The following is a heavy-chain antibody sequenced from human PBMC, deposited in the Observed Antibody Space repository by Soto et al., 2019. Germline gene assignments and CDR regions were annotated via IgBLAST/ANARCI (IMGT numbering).Heavy chain of an antibody. D-gene: IGHD6-13*01. J-gene: IGHJ4*02. V-gene: IGHV3-7*05. CDR3: AAWSSSHWFDY. Sequence: EVQLVESGGDLVQPGGSLRLSCAASGFSISTYWMGWVRQFPGKGLEWVANIKYDDSEKPYMDSVEGRFTISRDNAKNTLYLHMNRLRVDDTDVYYCAAWSSSHWFDYWGQGTLVTVSS. CDR1: GFSISTYW. CDR2: IKYDDSEK.